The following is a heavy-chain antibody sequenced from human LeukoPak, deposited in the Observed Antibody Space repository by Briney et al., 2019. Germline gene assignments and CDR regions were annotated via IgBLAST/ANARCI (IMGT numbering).Heavy chain of an antibody. V-gene: IGHV3-30-3*01. CDR2: ISYDGSNK. CDR3: ARTTYYYDSSGYHYFDY. J-gene: IGHJ4*02. D-gene: IGHD3-22*01. Sequence: GGSLRLSCEASGFTFSSYAMHWVRQAPGKGLEWVAVISYDGSNKYYADSVKGRFTISRDNSKNTLYLQMNSLRAEDTAVYYCARTTYYYDSSGYHYFDYWGQGALVTVSS. CDR1: GFTFSSYA.